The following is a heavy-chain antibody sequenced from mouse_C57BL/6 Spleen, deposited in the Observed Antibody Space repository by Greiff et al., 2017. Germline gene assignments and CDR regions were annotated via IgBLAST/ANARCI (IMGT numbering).Heavy chain of an antibody. CDR2: IDPETGGT. J-gene: IGHJ2*01. CDR3: TRRIVTTVVNYFDY. V-gene: IGHV1-15*01. CDR1: GYTFTDYE. Sequence: VQLQQSGAELVRPGASVTLSCKASGYTFTDYEMHWVKQTPVHGLEWIGAIDPETGGTAYNQKFKGKAILTADKSSSTAYMELRGLTSEDSAVYYCTRRIVTTVVNYFDYWGQGTTLTVSS. D-gene: IGHD1-1*01.